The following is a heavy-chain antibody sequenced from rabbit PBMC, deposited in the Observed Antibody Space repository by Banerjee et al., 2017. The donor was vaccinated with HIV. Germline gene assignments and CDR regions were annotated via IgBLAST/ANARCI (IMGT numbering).Heavy chain of an antibody. CDR1: GFSLSNGA. CDR2: IDPVFGGT. CDR3: ARDEQASGGYVFNL. Sequence: QEQLEESGGDLVKPEGSLTLTCTASGFSLSNGAMSWVRQAPGKGLEWIGYIDPVFGGTYYASWAKGRFTISKTSSTTVTLQMTSLTVADTATYFCARDEQASGGYVFNLWGPGTLVTVS. J-gene: IGHJ4*01. D-gene: IGHD1-1*01. V-gene: IGHV1S45*01.